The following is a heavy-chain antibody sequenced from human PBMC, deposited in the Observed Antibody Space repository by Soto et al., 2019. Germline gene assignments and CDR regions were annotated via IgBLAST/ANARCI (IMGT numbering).Heavy chain of an antibody. D-gene: IGHD3-3*01. CDR2: ISYDGSNK. Sequence: ESGGGVVQPGRSLRLSCAASGFTFSSYGMHWVRQAPGKGLEWVAVISYDGSNKYYADSVKGRFTISRDNSKNTLYLQMNSLRAEETAVYYCAKDHVTIFGVVIGPLDYWGQGTLVTVAS. CDR3: AKDHVTIFGVVIGPLDY. CDR1: GFTFSSYG. V-gene: IGHV3-30*18. J-gene: IGHJ4*02.